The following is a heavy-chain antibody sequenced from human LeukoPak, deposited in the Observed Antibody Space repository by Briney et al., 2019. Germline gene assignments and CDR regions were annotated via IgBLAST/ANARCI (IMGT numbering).Heavy chain of an antibody. CDR1: GFTFSSYD. Sequence: GGSLRLSCAAPGFTFSSYDMHWVRLATGKGLEWVSVIDTAGDTYYPGSVKGRFTISRDNSKNTLYLQMNSLRAEDTAVYYCANARGGRPPQLDYWGQGTPVTVSS. CDR3: ANARGGRPPQLDY. CDR2: IDTAGDT. J-gene: IGHJ4*02. V-gene: IGHV3-13*01. D-gene: IGHD3-16*01.